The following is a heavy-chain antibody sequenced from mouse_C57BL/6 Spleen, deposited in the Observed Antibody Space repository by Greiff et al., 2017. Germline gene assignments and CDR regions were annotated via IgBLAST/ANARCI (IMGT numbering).Heavy chain of an antibody. Sequence: VQLQQSGPELVKPGASVKISCKASGYAFSSSWMNWVKQRPGKGLEWIGRIYPGDGDTNYNGKFKGKATLTADKTSSTAYMQLSSLTSEDSAVYFCARGGARDDYPWYFDVWGTGTTVTVSS. CDR2: IYPGDGDT. J-gene: IGHJ1*03. D-gene: IGHD2-4*01. CDR1: GYAFSSSW. V-gene: IGHV1-82*01. CDR3: ARGGARDDYPWYFDV.